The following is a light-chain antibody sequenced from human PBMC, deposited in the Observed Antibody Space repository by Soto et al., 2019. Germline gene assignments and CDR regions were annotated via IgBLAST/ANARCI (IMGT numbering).Light chain of an antibody. V-gene: IGKV3-20*01. CDR1: QRVGSSS. CDR3: QQFGTSPA. Sequence: EIVLTQSPGTLSLSPGERAILSCRASQRVGSSSLACYQQRPGQAPRLLIYGVSTRATGIPDRFSGSGSGTDFTLTISRLESEDFAVYFCQQFGTSPAFGGGTKVEIK. CDR2: GVS. J-gene: IGKJ4*01.